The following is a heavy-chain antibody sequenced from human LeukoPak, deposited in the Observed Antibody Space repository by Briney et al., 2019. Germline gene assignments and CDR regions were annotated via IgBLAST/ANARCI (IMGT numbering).Heavy chain of an antibody. CDR1: GFTFSGYW. J-gene: IGHJ6*03. Sequence: GGSLRLSCVTSGFTFSGYWTHWVRQGPEKGLELVSRIDNDGHGIIYADSVKGRFTTSRDNVKNTLYLQMNSLRVEDTAVYYCAAGGGWDPSFGVVTHIDAWGKGTTVVVS. V-gene: IGHV3-74*01. D-gene: IGHD3-3*01. CDR2: IDNDGHGI. CDR3: AAGGGWDPSFGVVTHIDA.